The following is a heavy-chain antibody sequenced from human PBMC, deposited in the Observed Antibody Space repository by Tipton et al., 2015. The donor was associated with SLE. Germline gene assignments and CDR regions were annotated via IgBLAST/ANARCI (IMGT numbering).Heavy chain of an antibody. D-gene: IGHD2-15*01. CDR2: IYYSGST. Sequence: GLVKPSETLSLTCTVSGGSISSYYWSWIRQPPGKGLEWIGYIYYSGSTNYNPSLKSRVTISVDTSKNQFSLKLSSVTAADTAVYYCATEGLVDATSTVFDFWGQGTLVTVSS. CDR3: ATEGLVDATSTVFDF. CDR1: GGSISSYY. V-gene: IGHV4-59*01. J-gene: IGHJ4*02.